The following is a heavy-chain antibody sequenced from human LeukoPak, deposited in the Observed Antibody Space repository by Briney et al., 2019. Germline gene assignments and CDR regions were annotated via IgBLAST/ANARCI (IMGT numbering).Heavy chain of an antibody. Sequence: KPSETLSLTCTVSGGSISGYFWSWIRQPAGKGLEWIGRIYTSRTTNYNPSLASRVTMSIDTSKNQFSLKLTSVTAADTAVYYCARLVRGSASYFDHWGQGTPVTVSS. D-gene: IGHD2-21*01. CDR2: IYTSRTT. V-gene: IGHV4-4*07. CDR1: GGSISGYF. CDR3: ARLVRGSASYFDH. J-gene: IGHJ4*02.